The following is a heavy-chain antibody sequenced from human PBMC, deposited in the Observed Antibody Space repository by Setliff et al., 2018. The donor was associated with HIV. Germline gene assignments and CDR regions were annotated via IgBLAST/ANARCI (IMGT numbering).Heavy chain of an antibody. J-gene: IGHJ6*02. Sequence: ASVKVSCKASGYTFSDYYLHWVRQAPGQGLEWMGVINPSSGDTLYAQNFQGRVTVTRDTSTSTAYMELSSLRSEDTALYYCARDSGDDYSDYYYYGMDVWGQGTTVTVSS. D-gene: IGHD4-4*01. CDR3: ARDSGDDYSDYYYYGMDV. V-gene: IGHV1-46*01. CDR2: INPSSGDT. CDR1: GYTFSDYY.